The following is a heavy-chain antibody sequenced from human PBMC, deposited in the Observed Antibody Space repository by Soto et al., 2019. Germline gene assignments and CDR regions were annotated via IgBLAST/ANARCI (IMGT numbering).Heavy chain of an antibody. CDR1: GYSISSGYY. CDR2: IYHSGST. D-gene: IGHD2-2*02. Sequence: SETLSLTCTVSGYSISSGYYWGWIRQPPGKGLEWIGSIYHSGSTYYNPPLKSRVTISVDTSKNQFSLKLSSGTAADTAVYYCARDGIVPAAIPYYYGMDVWGQGTTVTVSS. CDR3: ARDGIVPAAIPYYYGMDV. J-gene: IGHJ6*02. V-gene: IGHV4-38-2*02.